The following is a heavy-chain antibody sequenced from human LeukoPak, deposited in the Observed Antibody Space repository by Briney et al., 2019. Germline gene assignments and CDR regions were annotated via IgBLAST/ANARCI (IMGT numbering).Heavy chain of an antibody. CDR3: ARDPHITMVRGLSFDY. V-gene: IGHV3-74*01. Sequence: GGSMRPSSAPAALTFSSYWMHCVSHAPRKGLVWVSRINSDVTSTSYADSVKARLTIPRDNAKNTLYQQKNSLGAEDTAVYYCARDPHITMVRGLSFDYWGQGTLVTVSS. CDR2: INSDVTST. CDR1: ALTFSSYW. J-gene: IGHJ4*02. D-gene: IGHD3-10*01.